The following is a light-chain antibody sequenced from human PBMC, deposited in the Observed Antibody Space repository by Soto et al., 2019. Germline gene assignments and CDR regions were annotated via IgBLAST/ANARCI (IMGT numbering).Light chain of an antibody. CDR1: SDHSSNA. Sequence: QLVLTQSPSASAALGASVKLTCTLSSDHSSNAIAWHQQQPEKGPRYLMKLNSDGSHTKGDGIPDRFSGSSSGAERYLTISSLQSEDEADYYCQTWGTGIRVFGGGTKLTVL. V-gene: IGLV4-69*01. J-gene: IGLJ3*02. CDR2: LNSDGSH. CDR3: QTWGTGIRV.